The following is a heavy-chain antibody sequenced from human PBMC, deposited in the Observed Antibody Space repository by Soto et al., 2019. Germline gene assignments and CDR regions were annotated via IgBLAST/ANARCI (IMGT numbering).Heavy chain of an antibody. CDR2: ISGSGGST. CDR1: GFTFSSYA. J-gene: IGHJ5*01. CDR3: AMGVVPADIYWFDS. Sequence: PGGSLRLSCAASGFTFSSYAMSWVRQAPGKGLEWVSAISGSGGSTYYADSVKGRFTISRDNSKNTLYLQMNSLRAEDTAVYYCAMGVVPADIYWFDSWGQGTLVTGSA. V-gene: IGHV3-23*01. D-gene: IGHD2-2*01.